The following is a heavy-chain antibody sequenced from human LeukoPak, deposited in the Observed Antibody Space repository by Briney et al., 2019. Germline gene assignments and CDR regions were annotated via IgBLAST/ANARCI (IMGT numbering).Heavy chain of an antibody. J-gene: IGHJ4*02. D-gene: IGHD3-16*02. V-gene: IGHV1-2*02. CDR1: GYTFTGYY. CDR2: INPNSGGT. CDR3: ARVSEIXFGGVIVTAPFDY. Sequence: GASVKVSCKASGYTFTGYYMHWVRQAPGQGLEWMGWINPNSGGTNYAQKFQGRVTMTRDTSISTAYMELSRLRSDDTAVYYCARVSEIXFGGVIVTAPFDYWGQGTLVTVSS.